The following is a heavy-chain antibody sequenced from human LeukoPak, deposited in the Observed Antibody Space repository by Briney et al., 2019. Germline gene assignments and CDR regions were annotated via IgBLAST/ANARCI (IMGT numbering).Heavy chain of an antibody. CDR2: IYTSGST. V-gene: IGHV4-4*07. J-gene: IGHJ6*02. CDR3: ARGQYSSGWYEGQYYYYGMDV. CDR1: GGSISSYY. Sequence: SETLSLTCTVSGGSISSYYWSWIRQPAGKGLEWIGRIYTSGSTNYNPSLKSRVTISVDTSKNQFSLKLSSVTAADTAVYYCARGQYSSGWYEGQYYYYGMDVWGQGTTVTVSS. D-gene: IGHD6-19*01.